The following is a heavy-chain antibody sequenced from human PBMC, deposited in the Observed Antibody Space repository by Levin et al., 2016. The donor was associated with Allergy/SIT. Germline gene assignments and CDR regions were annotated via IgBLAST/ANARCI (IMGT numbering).Heavy chain of an antibody. Sequence: GGSLRLSCAASGFTFSSYGMHWVRQAPGKGLEWVAVISYDGSNKYYADSVKGRFTISRDNSKNTLYLQMNSLRAEDTAVYYCAKDRGDIVVVPAALKNYYYYGMDVWGQGTTVTVSS. V-gene: IGHV3-30*18. CDR3: AKDRGDIVVVPAALKNYYYYGMDV. D-gene: IGHD2-2*01. J-gene: IGHJ6*02. CDR2: ISYDGSNK. CDR1: GFTFSSYG.